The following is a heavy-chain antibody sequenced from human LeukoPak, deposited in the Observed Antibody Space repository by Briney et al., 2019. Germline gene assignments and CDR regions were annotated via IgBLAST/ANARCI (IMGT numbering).Heavy chain of an antibody. CDR3: ARGITGTTGPDF. V-gene: IGHV4-31*03. CDR2: IYYSGST. CDR1: GGSISSGGYY. D-gene: IGHD1-20*01. Sequence: SETLSLTCTVPGGSISSGGYYWSWIRQHPGKGLEWIGFIYYSGSTYYNPSLKSRVTISVDTSKNQFSLKLSSVTAADTAVYHCARGITGTTGPDFWGQGTLVTVSS. J-gene: IGHJ4*02.